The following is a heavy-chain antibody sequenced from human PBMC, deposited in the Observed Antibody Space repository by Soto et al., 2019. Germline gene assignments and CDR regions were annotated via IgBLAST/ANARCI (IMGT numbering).Heavy chain of an antibody. CDR3: ARDGGYYWFDP. CDR1: GFTFSSYW. Sequence: EVQLVESGGGLVQPGGSLRLSCAASGFTFSSYWMSWVRQAPGKGLEWVANIKQDGSEKYYVDSVKGRFTISRDNAKNSLYLQMNSLRAEDTAVNYCARDGGYYWFDPWGQGTLVTVSS. V-gene: IGHV3-7*04. D-gene: IGHD3-22*01. CDR2: IKQDGSEK. J-gene: IGHJ5*02.